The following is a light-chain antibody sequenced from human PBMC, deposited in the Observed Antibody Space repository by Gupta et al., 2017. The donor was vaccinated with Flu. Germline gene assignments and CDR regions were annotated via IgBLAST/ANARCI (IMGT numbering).Light chain of an antibody. Sequence: SYVLAQPPPVSVARGQTARIPCGGNNIESKSVHWYQQKPGQAPVLVVSADRDRPSGIPERVSGSNSGNTATRAISRLEAGDEADYYCTVWDSSRAHRVFGGGTKMTVL. CDR1: NIESKS. CDR3: TVWDSSRAHRV. V-gene: IGLV3-21*02. CDR2: ADR. J-gene: IGLJ2*01.